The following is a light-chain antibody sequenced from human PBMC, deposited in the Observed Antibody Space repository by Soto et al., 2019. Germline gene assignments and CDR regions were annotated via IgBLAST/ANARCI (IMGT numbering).Light chain of an antibody. J-gene: IGKJ2*01. CDR2: DAS. Sequence: EIALTQSPAILSVSPGERATLSCRASQSISRSLAWYQQKAGQAPRLLISDASTRATGIPARFSGSGSGTEFTLNISSLQSGDFALYYCHQYNNWPPGTFGQGNKVDIK. V-gene: IGKV3-15*01. CDR1: QSISRS. CDR3: HQYNNWPPGT.